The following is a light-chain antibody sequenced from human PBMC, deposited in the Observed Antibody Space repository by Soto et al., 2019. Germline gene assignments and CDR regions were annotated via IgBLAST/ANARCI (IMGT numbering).Light chain of an antibody. CDR1: QSISSY. V-gene: IGKV1-39*01. Sequence: DIQMTQSPSSLSASVGDRVTITCRASQSISSYLNWYQQKPAKAPKLLIYAASSLQSGVPSRFSGSGSGTDFTLTISSLQPEEFATYYCQQSYSTSITFGQGTRLEIK. J-gene: IGKJ5*01. CDR2: AAS. CDR3: QQSYSTSIT.